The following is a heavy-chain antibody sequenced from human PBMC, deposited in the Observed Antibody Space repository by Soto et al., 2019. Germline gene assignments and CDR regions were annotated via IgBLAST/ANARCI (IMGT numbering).Heavy chain of an antibody. D-gene: IGHD3-3*01. CDR1: GYTFNIYG. J-gene: IGHJ6*02. Sequence: GASVKVSCKASGYTFNIYGITWVRQAPGQGLEWMGWISGHNGNTKYAQKLQGRVTMTTDTSTNTAYMELRSLRSDDTAVYYCARDKVVISGVVSQYDMDVWGQGTTVTVSS. V-gene: IGHV1-18*04. CDR3: ARDKVVISGVVSQYDMDV. CDR2: ISGHNGNT.